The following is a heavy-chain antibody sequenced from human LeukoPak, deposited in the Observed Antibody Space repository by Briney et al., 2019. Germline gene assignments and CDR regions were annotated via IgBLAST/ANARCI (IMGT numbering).Heavy chain of an antibody. CDR2: IRYDGSNK. CDR3: AKEEVVATGGTPGYYYYYMDV. D-gene: IGHD5-12*01. V-gene: IGHV3-30*02. CDR1: GFTFSSYG. Sequence: GGSLRLSCAASGFTFSSYGMHWVRQAPGKGLEWVAFIRYDGSNKYYADSVKGRFTISRDNSKNTLYLQMNSLRAEDTAVYYCAKEEVVATGGTPGYYYYYMDVWGKGTTVTTSS. J-gene: IGHJ6*03.